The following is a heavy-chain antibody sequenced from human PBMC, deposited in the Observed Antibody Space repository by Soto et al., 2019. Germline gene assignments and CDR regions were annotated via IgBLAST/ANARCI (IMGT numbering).Heavy chain of an antibody. Sequence: GGSLRLSCAASGFTFSSYTMHWVRQAPGKGLEWLAIILYDGSSKDYADSVKGRFTISRDNSKNTLYLQMDSLRAEDTAVYFCARGRGGYYFDDWGQGTQVTVSS. CDR2: ILYDGSSK. CDR3: ARGRGGYYFDD. V-gene: IGHV3-30*04. CDR1: GFTFSSYT. D-gene: IGHD5-12*01. J-gene: IGHJ4*02.